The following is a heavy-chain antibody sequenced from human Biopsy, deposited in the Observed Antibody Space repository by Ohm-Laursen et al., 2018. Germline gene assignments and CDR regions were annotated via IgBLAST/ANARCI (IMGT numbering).Heavy chain of an antibody. CDR1: GGSISGSS. CDR2: ISYSRDT. CDR3: AKHGSGWTGDDAFHI. Sequence: GTLSLTCTVSGGSISGSSWSWIRQAPGKGLEWIGYISYSRDTNYNPSPKSRITISVDTSKNQFSLKLTSVTAADTAVYYCAKHGSGWTGDDAFHIWGQGTMVTVSS. V-gene: IGHV4-59*08. J-gene: IGHJ3*02. D-gene: IGHD6-19*01.